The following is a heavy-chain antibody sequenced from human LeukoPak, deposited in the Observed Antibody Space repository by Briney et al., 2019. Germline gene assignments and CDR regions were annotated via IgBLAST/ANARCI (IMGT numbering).Heavy chain of an antibody. CDR1: GLIVSSNY. V-gene: IGHV3-53*01. D-gene: IGHD5-12*01. Sequence: PGGSLRLSCAASGLIVSSNYMSWVRQAPGKGLEWVPIIYSGGSTYYADSVKGRFTISRDNSKNTLYLQMNSLRAEDTAVYYCARVIVATNTFDAFDIWGQGTMVTVSS. J-gene: IGHJ3*02. CDR3: ARVIVATNTFDAFDI. CDR2: IYSGGST.